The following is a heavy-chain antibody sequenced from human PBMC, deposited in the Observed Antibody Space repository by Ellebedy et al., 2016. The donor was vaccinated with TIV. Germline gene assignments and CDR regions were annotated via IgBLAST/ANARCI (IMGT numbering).Heavy chain of an antibody. Sequence: PGESLKISCAASGFTFSSYSMNRVRQAPGKGLEWVSYISSSSSTIYYADSVKGRFTISRDNAKNSLYLQMNSLRAEDTAVYYCARPSTVGATLCFDYWGRGTLVTVSS. V-gene: IGHV3-48*01. J-gene: IGHJ4*02. CDR1: GFTFSSYS. D-gene: IGHD1-26*01. CDR3: ARPSTVGATLCFDY. CDR2: ISSSSSTI.